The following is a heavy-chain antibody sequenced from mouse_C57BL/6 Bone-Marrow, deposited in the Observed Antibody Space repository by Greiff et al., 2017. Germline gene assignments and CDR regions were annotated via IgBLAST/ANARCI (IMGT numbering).Heavy chain of an antibody. CDR2: IWSGGST. V-gene: IGHV2-2*01. CDR3: ATPTIVTPGYFDV. J-gene: IGHJ1*03. Sequence: VQRVESGPGLVQPSQSLSITCTVSGFSLTSYGVHWVRQSPGKGLEWLGVIWSGGSTDYNAAFISRLSISKDNSKSQVFFKMNSLQADDTAIYYCATPTIVTPGYFDVWGTGTTVTVSS. CDR1: GFSLTSYG. D-gene: IGHD2-5*01.